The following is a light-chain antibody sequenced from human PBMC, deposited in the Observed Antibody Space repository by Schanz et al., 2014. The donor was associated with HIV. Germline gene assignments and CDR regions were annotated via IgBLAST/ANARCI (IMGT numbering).Light chain of an antibody. CDR1: QSVSGDY. J-gene: IGKJ2*01. CDR2: GAS. V-gene: IGKV3-20*01. Sequence: EIVLTQSPGTLSLSPGERATLSCRASQSVSGDYFAWYQQKPGQAPRLLIYGASSRAAGIPDRFSGRGSGTEFTLTISGLQSEDFALYYCQQYSDWPPSTFGQGTKVEIK. CDR3: QQYSDWPPST.